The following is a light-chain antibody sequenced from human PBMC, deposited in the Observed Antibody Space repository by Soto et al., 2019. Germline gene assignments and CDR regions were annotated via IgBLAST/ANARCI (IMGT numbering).Light chain of an antibody. CDR1: SSDVGDYNY. J-gene: IGLJ1*01. CDR3: SAYTSSTTRV. CDR2: DVS. V-gene: IGLV2-14*01. Sequence: QYALTQPASVSGSPGQSITISCTGTSSDVGDYNYVSWYQEHPGKAPKLMIYDVSNRPSGVSNRLSGSKSGSTASLTISGLQAEDEADYYCSAYTSSTTRVFGTGTKVTGL.